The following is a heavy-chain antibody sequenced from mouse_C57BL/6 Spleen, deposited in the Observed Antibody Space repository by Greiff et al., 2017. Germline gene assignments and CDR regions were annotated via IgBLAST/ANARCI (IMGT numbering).Heavy chain of an antibody. Sequence: EVQLQQSGPELVKPGASVKMSCKASGYTFTDYYMHWVKQSHGKSLEWIGYINPNNGGTSYNQKFKGKATLTVNKSSSTAYMELRSLTSEDSAVYYCAREGNWAYAMDYWGQGTSVTVSS. V-gene: IGHV1-22*01. CDR1: GYTFTDYY. J-gene: IGHJ4*01. CDR2: INPNNGGT. D-gene: IGHD4-1*01. CDR3: AREGNWAYAMDY.